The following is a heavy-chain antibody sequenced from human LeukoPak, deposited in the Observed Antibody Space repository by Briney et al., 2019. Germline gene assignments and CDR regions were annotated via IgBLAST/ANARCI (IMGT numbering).Heavy chain of an antibody. Sequence: SETLSLTCAVCGGSFSGYYWSWIRQPPGKGLEWIGEINHSGSTNYNPSLKSRVTISVDTSKNQFSLKLSSVTAADTAVYYCARGYCSGGSCYSQFADYWGQGTLVTVSS. CDR1: GGSFSGYY. V-gene: IGHV4-34*01. CDR3: ARGYCSGGSCYSQFADY. CDR2: INHSGST. D-gene: IGHD2-15*01. J-gene: IGHJ4*02.